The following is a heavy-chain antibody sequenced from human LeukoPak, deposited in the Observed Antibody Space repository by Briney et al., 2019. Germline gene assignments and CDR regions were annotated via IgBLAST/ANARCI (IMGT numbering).Heavy chain of an antibody. Sequence: SETLSLTCTVSGYSISSGFYWGWIRQPPGKGLECIGSIYHSGSTYYNPSLKSRVTISVDTSKNQFSLNLSSVTAADTAMYYCARAVGTSRNFFDYWGQGTLVTISS. CDR1: GYSISSGFY. CDR2: IYHSGST. V-gene: IGHV4-38-2*02. D-gene: IGHD4-23*01. J-gene: IGHJ4*02. CDR3: ARAVGTSRNFFDY.